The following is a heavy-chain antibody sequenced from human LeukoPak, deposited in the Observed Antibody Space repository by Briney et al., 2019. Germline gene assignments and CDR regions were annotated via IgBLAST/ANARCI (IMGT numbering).Heavy chain of an antibody. J-gene: IGHJ4*02. D-gene: IGHD6-13*01. CDR1: GYIFSNYG. Sequence: ASVKVSCKASGYIFSNYGISWVRQAPGQGLEWMGWISAHNGNTDYAQRFQGRVTMTTDTSTGTAYMELTSLRSDDTAVYYCASIPSIAAAPRYWGQGTLVTVSS. CDR3: ASIPSIAAAPRY. CDR2: ISAHNGNT. V-gene: IGHV1-18*01.